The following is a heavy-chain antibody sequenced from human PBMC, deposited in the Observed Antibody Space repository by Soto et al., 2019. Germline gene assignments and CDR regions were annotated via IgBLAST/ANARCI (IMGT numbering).Heavy chain of an antibody. J-gene: IGHJ5*02. CDR2: ISAYNGNT. Sequence: ASVKVSCKASGYTFTSYGISWVRQAPGQGLEWMGWISAYNGNTNYAQKLQGRVTMTTDTSTSTAYMELRSLRSDDTAVYYCARFECSSTSCWHFSFDPWGQGTLVTVSS. D-gene: IGHD2-2*01. CDR3: ARFECSSTSCWHFSFDP. CDR1: GYTFTSYG. V-gene: IGHV1-18*01.